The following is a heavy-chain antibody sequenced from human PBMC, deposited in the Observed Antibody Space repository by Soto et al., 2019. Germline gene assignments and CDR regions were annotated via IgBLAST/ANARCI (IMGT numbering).Heavy chain of an antibody. V-gene: IGHV1-45*02. CDR1: GYTFTYRY. CDR2: ITPFNGNT. J-gene: IGHJ3*02. Sequence: SVKVSCKASGYTFTYRYLHWVRQAPGKALEWMGWITPFNGNTNYAQKFQDRVTITRDRSMSTAYMELSSLRSEDTAMYYCATTPGDELRDLRDAFDIWGQGTMVTVSS. D-gene: IGHD1-26*01. CDR3: ATTPGDELRDLRDAFDI.